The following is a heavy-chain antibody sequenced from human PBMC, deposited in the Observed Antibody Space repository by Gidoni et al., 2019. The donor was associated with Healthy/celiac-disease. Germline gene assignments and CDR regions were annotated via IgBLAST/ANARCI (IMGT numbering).Heavy chain of an antibody. CDR2: ISGSGGST. CDR3: AKDPHSTAQEAILRFLEWGGYYYGMDV. CDR1: GFTFSSYA. Sequence: EVQLLESGGGLVQPGGSLRLPCAASGFTFSSYAIRWVRQAPGKGLEWVSAISGSGGSTYYADSVKGRFTISRDNSKNTLYLQMNSLRAEDTAVYYCAKDPHSTAQEAILRFLEWGGYYYGMDVWGQGTTVTVSS. D-gene: IGHD3-3*01. V-gene: IGHV3-23*01. J-gene: IGHJ6*02.